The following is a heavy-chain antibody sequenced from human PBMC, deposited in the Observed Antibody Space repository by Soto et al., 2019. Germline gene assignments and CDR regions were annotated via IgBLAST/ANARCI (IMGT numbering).Heavy chain of an antibody. V-gene: IGHV3-30*18. D-gene: IGHD3-10*01. CDR2: ISFDGSNP. CDR3: AKDRLPWFGEPTAFDY. Sequence: QVQLVESGGGVVQPGRSLRLSCAASGFTFSNYCVHWVRQAPGKGLEWVAVISFDGSNPYYADSVRGRVTISRDNFKNTLYLQMNSLSGDDTAVYYCAKDRLPWFGEPTAFDYWGQGNLVAVSS. J-gene: IGHJ4*02. CDR1: GFTFSNYC.